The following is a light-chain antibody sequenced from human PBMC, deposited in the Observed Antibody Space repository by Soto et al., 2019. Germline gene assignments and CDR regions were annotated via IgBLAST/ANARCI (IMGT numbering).Light chain of an antibody. CDR3: HQRSNWPWT. Sequence: EIVLTQSPATLSLSPGERATLFCSASQSVSSYLAWYQQKPGQSPRILIYDASNRSTGIPDRFSGSGAETDFTLTTSCLQPEDFAVDYCHQRSNWPWTFGEGTKVETK. CDR2: DAS. CDR1: QSVSSY. V-gene: IGKV3-11*01. J-gene: IGKJ1*01.